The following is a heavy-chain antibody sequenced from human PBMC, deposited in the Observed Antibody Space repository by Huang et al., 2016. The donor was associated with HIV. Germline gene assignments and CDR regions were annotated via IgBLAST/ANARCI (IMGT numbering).Heavy chain of an antibody. CDR2: LNTNTGTQ. CDR3: ASSPREVFGVFDY. CDR1: GYTFSSYA. J-gene: IGHJ4*02. Sequence: QVQLVQSGSELKKPGASVKVSCKASGYTFSSYAMNWVRQAPGQGLEWMGWLNTNTGTQTYAQAFPGRFVFSLDTSVSTAYLQISSLKAEDTAVYYCASSPREVFGVFDYWGQGTLVTVSS. D-gene: IGHD3-3*01. V-gene: IGHV7-4-1*02.